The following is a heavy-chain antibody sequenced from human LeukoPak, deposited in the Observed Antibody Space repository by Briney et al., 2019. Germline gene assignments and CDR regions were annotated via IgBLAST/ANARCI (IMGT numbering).Heavy chain of an antibody. V-gene: IGHV3-11*06. J-gene: IGHJ3*02. CDR3: ARGPPGLRYFDWMSGSGDAFDI. Sequence: GGSLRLSCAASGFTFSDYYMSWIRQAPGKGLEWISYITSSSSYTNYADSVKGRFTISRDNAKNSLYLQMNSLRAEDTAVYYCARGPPGLRYFDWMSGSGDAFDIWGQGTMVTVSS. D-gene: IGHD3-9*01. CDR1: GFTFSDYY. CDR2: ITSSSSYT.